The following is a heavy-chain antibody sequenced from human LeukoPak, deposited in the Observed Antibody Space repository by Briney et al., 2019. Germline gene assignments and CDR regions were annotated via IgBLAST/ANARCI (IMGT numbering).Heavy chain of an antibody. Sequence: ASVKVSCKASGCTFTSYYMNWVRQAPGQGLEWMGRINPNSGGANYAQKFQGRVTMTRDKSISTAYMELSSLRSDDTALYYCAIDLVAVAGTEGAIDIWGQGTTVTVSS. V-gene: IGHV1-2*02. D-gene: IGHD6-19*01. CDR1: GCTFTSYY. J-gene: IGHJ3*02. CDR2: INPNSGGA. CDR3: AIDLVAVAGTEGAIDI.